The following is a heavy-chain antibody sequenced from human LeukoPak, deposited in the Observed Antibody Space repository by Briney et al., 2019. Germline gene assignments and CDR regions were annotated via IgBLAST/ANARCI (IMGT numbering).Heavy chain of an antibody. D-gene: IGHD2-15*01. CDR3: ARFPEGSNTWSIDF. CDR2: ISYDGSNK. J-gene: IGHJ4*02. V-gene: IGHV3-30*04. CDR1: GFTFSSYA. Sequence: PGRSLRPSCAASGFTFSSYAMHWVRQAPGKGLEWVAVISYDGSNKYYADSVKGRFTISRDNSKNTLYLQMNSLRAEDTAVYYCARFPEGSNTWSIDFWGQGTLVTVSS.